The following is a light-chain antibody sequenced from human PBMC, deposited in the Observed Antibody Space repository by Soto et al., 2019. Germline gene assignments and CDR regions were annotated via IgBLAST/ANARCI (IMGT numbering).Light chain of an antibody. CDR2: DVS. CDR1: SSDVGGYNY. V-gene: IGLV2-11*01. J-gene: IGLJ2*01. CDR3: CSYAGSYTFGV. Sequence: QSALTQPRSVSGSPGQSVTISCTGTSSDVGGYNYVSWYQQHPGKAPKLMIYDVSKRPSGVPDRFSGSKSGNTASLTISGLQAEAEADYYCCSYAGSYTFGVFGGGTQLTVL.